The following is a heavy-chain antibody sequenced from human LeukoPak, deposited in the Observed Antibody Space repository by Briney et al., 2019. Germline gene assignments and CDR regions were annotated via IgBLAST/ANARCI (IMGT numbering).Heavy chain of an antibody. Sequence: GGSLRLSCAASGFTFSSYWMHWVRQAPGKGLVWVSRINSDGSSTSYADSVKGRFTISRDNAKNTLYLQMNSLRAEDTAVYYCARSGPLCSGGSCYQTIDYWGQGTLVTVSS. CDR3: ARSGPLCSGGSCYQTIDY. CDR1: GFTFSSYW. CDR2: INSDGSST. J-gene: IGHJ4*02. D-gene: IGHD2-15*01. V-gene: IGHV3-74*01.